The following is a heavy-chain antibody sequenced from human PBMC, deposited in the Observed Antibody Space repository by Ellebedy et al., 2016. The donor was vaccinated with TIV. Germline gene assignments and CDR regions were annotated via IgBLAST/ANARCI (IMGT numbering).Heavy chain of an antibody. D-gene: IGHD4-17*01. Sequence: GGSLRLSXAASGFTVSSNYMSWVRQAPGKGLEWVSVIYSGGSTYYADSVKGRFTISRDNSKNTLYLQMNSLRAEDTAVYYCATLLADYGDYSGAFDIWGQGTMVTVSS. CDR1: GFTVSSNY. CDR2: IYSGGST. J-gene: IGHJ3*02. V-gene: IGHV3-53*01. CDR3: ATLLADYGDYSGAFDI.